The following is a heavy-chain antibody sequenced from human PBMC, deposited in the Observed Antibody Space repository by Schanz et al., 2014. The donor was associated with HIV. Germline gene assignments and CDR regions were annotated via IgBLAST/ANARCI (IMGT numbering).Heavy chain of an antibody. CDR1: GDTFSSHA. CDR3: ARGAAARHNSYYYDLAV. D-gene: IGHD6-6*01. Sequence: QVQPVQSGAEVKKPGSSMKVSCELSGDTFSSHAISWVRQAPGQGLEWIGGIIPVFSTSNYAQKFQGRVTVTADESTSTGYMEMNRLVSEDTGLYYCARGAAARHNSYYYDLAVWGQGTTVIVSS. J-gene: IGHJ6*02. V-gene: IGHV1-69*01. CDR2: IIPVFSTS.